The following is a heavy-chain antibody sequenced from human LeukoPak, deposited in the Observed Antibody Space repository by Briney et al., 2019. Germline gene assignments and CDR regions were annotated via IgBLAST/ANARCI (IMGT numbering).Heavy chain of an antibody. CDR1: GYIFSELS. V-gene: IGHV1-24*01. CDR3: ATDGAGDYLNH. J-gene: IGHJ4*02. CDR2: FNPEDGKT. D-gene: IGHD4-17*01. Sequence: ASVKVSCKVSGYIFSELSMHWVRQAPGQGLEWMGGFNPEDGKTFYAQKFQGRVNMTEDTSTDTAYMELSSLSYDDTAVYYCATDGAGDYLNHWGQGTLVTVSS.